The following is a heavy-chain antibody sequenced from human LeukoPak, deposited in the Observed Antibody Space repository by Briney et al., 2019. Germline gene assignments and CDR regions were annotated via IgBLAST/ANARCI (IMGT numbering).Heavy chain of an antibody. CDR3: TRDQTPYY. J-gene: IGHJ4*02. CDR1: GFTFGDYA. CDR2: IRSKIYGGTP. Sequence: GGSLRLSCTTSGFTFGDYAMTWVRQAPGKGLEWVGFIRSKIYGGTPEYAASVKGRFTISRDDSKGIAYLQMNSLKTEDTGVYCCTRDQTPYYWGQGTLVTVSS. V-gene: IGHV3-49*04.